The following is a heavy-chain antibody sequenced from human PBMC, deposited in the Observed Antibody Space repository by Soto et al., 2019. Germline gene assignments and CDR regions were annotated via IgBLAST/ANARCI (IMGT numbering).Heavy chain of an antibody. CDR1: GDSITNGFYY. J-gene: IGHJ5*02. D-gene: IGHD6-6*01. V-gene: IGHV4-31*03. CDR3: ANNAPARPGFNP. CDR2: TYYVGTT. Sequence: QVQLQESGPGLVKPSETLSLICTVSGDSITNGFYYWSWLRHLPGKGLEWIGNTYYVGTTSYNPSPKSRVTISLDGSKNQFPLALKWVTAVDPAVYYCANNAPARPGFNPCGQGALVIVSS.